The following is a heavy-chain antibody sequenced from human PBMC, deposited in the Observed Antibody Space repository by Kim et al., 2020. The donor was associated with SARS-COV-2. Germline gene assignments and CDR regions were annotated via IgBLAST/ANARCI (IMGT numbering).Heavy chain of an antibody. Sequence: YADSVKVRFSISRDNSINSVYLQMNSLRTEDSALYYCTKDATLIPFDYWGQGTLVTVSS. V-gene: IGHV3-43*01. D-gene: IGHD2-21*01. J-gene: IGHJ4*02. CDR3: TKDATLIPFDY.